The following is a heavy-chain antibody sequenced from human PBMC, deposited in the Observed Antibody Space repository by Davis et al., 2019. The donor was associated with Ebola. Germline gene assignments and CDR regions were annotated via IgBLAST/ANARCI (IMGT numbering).Heavy chain of an antibody. D-gene: IGHD3-22*01. CDR2: IYYSGIT. CDR1: GGSISSYY. J-gene: IGHJ4*02. Sequence: MPGGSLRLSCTVSGGSISSYYWSWIRQPPGKGLEWIGYIYYSGITNYNPSLKSRVSISVDTSKNQFSLKLTSVTAADTAVYYCARGDSYYDPSGYYAGPEAPDHWGQGTLVSVSS. V-gene: IGHV4-59*12. CDR3: ARGDSYYDPSGYYAGPEAPDH.